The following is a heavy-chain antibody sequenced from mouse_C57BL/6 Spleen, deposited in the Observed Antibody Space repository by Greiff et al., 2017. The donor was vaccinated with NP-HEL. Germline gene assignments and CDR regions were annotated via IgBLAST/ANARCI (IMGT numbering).Heavy chain of an antibody. CDR3: ARRNGYWYFDV. CDR2: IDPSDSET. V-gene: IGHV1-52*01. Sequence: QVQLQQPGAELVRPGSSVKLSCKASGYTFTSYWMHWVKQRPIQGLEWIGNIDPSDSETHYNQKFKDKATLTVEKSSSTVYLELSRLTSDDSAVYYCARRNGYWYFDVWGTGTTVTVSS. J-gene: IGHJ1*03. CDR1: GYTFTSYW. D-gene: IGHD2-1*01.